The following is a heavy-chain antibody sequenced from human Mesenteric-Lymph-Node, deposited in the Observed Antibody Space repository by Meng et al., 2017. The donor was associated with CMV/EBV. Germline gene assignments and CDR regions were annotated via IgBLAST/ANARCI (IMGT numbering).Heavy chain of an antibody. V-gene: IGHV3-7*01. CDR2: IKQDGSER. Sequence: SGFTFSSFWKGWVRQAPGKGLEWVANIKQDGSERYYGPSVKGRFTISRDNSKNTLYLQMNSLRAEDTAVYYCARAGPIVVVPAAPYYWGQGTLVTVSS. CDR3: ARAGPIVVVPAAPYY. J-gene: IGHJ4*02. D-gene: IGHD2-2*01. CDR1: GFTFSSFW.